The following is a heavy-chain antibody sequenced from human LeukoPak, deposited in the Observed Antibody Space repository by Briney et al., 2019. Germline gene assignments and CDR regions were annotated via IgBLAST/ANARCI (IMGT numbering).Heavy chain of an antibody. J-gene: IGHJ4*02. Sequence: PSQTLSLTCTVSGGSISSGSDYWTWVRQPAGKGLEWIGHNYTSGSTNYNPSLKSRVTISGDTSKNQFSLELFSVTAADTAVYYCARGLTYYDAFDYWGQGTLVTVSS. CDR2: NYTSGST. V-gene: IGHV4-61*09. D-gene: IGHD3-22*01. CDR1: GGSISSGSDY. CDR3: ARGLTYYDAFDY.